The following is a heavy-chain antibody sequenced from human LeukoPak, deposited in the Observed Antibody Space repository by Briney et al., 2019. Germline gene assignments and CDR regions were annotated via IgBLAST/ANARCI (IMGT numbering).Heavy chain of an antibody. J-gene: IGHJ4*02. CDR1: GFTFSTYA. Sequence: GGSLRLSCAGSGFTFSTYAMSWVRQAPGKGLEWVSSISTTGGGTYYADSVKGRFTISRDNSKSTLYLQMNSLRAEDTAVYYCAKRCCGGGFCHCMWDYWGQGTLVTVSS. CDR2: ISTTGGGT. D-gene: IGHD2-21*01. V-gene: IGHV3-23*01. CDR3: AKRCCGGGFCHCMWDY.